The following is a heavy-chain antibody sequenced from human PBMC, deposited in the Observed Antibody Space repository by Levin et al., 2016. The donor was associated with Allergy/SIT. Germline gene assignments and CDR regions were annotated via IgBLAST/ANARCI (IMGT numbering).Heavy chain of an antibody. J-gene: IGHJ5*02. D-gene: IGHD3-3*01. V-gene: IGHV4-59*01. CDR2: IYYSGST. Sequence: SETLSLTCTVSGGSISSYYWSWIRQPPGKGLEWIGYIYYSGSTNYNPSLKSRVTISVDTSKNQFSLKLSSVTAADTAVYYCARELRFLEWSSPYNWFDPWGQGTLVTVSS. CDR1: GGSISSYY. CDR3: ARELRFLEWSSPYNWFDP.